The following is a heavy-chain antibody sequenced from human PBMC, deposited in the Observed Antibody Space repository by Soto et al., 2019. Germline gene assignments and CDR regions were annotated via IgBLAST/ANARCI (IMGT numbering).Heavy chain of an antibody. V-gene: IGHV5-10-1*01. CDR2: IDPSDSYT. J-gene: IGHJ4*02. Sequence: PXESLKICCKGSGYSLASDSIRWVRQMPGKGLEWMGRIDPSDSYTNYSPSFQGHVTISADKSISTAYLQWSSLKASDTAMYYCARQQCSSTSCTDYWGQGTLVTVSS. CDR3: ARQQCSSTSCTDY. CDR1: GYSLASDS. D-gene: IGHD2-2*01.